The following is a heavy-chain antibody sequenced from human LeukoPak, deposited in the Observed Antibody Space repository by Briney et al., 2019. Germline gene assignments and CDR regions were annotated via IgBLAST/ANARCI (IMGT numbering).Heavy chain of an antibody. V-gene: IGHV1-24*01. Sequence: ASVKVSCKVSGYTLTELSMHWVRQAPGKGLEWMGGFDPEDGETIYAQKFQGRVTMTEDTSTDTAYMELSSLRSEDTAVYYCATVVSGRYYNDAFDIWGQGTMVTVSS. CDR1: GYTLTELS. CDR3: ATVVSGRYYNDAFDI. CDR2: FDPEDGET. J-gene: IGHJ3*02. D-gene: IGHD1-26*01.